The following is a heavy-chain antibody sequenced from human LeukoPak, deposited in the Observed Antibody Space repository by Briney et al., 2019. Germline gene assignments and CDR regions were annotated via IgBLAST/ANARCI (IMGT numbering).Heavy chain of an antibody. Sequence: SETLSLTCTVSGYSISSGYYWGWIRQPPGQGLEWIGSIYHSGSTYYNPSLKSRVTISVDTSKNQFSLKLNSVTAADTAVYYCARRQFNLGYYFDYWGQGTLVTVSS. CDR2: IYHSGST. D-gene: IGHD1-14*01. CDR1: GYSISSGYY. CDR3: ARRQFNLGYYFDY. J-gene: IGHJ4*02. V-gene: IGHV4-38-2*02.